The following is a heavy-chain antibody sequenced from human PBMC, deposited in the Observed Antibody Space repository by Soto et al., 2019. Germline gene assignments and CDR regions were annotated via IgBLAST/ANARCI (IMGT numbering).Heavy chain of an antibody. CDR1: VGSISSGGYY. V-gene: IGHV4-31*03. D-gene: IGHD2-15*01. Sequence: SETLSLTCTFSVGSISSGGYYCSWIRQHPGKGLEWIGYIYYSGSTYYNPSLKSRVTISVDTSKNQFSLKLSSVTAADTAVYYCARDGRSHADAFDSWGQGTMVIVSS. CDR2: IYYSGST. CDR3: ARDGRSHADAFDS. J-gene: IGHJ3*02.